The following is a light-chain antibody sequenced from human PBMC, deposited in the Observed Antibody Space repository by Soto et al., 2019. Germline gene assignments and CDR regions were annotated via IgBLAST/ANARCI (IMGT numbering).Light chain of an antibody. Sequence: QSVLTQPPSVSGAPGQRVTISCTGSSSNIGAGYDVHWYQQLPGKAPKLLIYENSNRPSGVPDRFSGSKSGNTASLTVSGLQAADEADYYCTSYAGTDVHYVFGTGTKVTVL. CDR3: TSYAGTDVHYV. V-gene: IGLV1-40*01. CDR2: ENS. J-gene: IGLJ1*01. CDR1: SSNIGAGYD.